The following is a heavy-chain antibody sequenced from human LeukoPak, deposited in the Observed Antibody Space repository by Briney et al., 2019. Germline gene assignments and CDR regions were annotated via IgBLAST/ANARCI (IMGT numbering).Heavy chain of an antibody. CDR1: GGSLSSSSYY. Sequence: SETLSLTCTVSGGSLSSSSYYWGWIRQPPGKGLEWIGSIYYSGSTYYNPSLKSRVTISVDTSKNQFSLRLSSVTAADTAVYYCATTYSSGWFYYFDYWGQGTLVTVSS. CDR2: IYYSGST. J-gene: IGHJ4*02. D-gene: IGHD6-19*01. CDR3: ATTYSSGWFYYFDY. V-gene: IGHV4-39*01.